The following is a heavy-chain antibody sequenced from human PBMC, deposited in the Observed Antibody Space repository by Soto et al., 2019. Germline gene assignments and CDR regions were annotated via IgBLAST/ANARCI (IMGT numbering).Heavy chain of an antibody. D-gene: IGHD2-2*01. CDR1: GYTFTSYA. V-gene: IGHV1-3*01. Sequence: ASVKVSCKASGYTFTSYAMHWVRQAPGQRLEWMGWINAGNGNTKYSQKFQGRVTITRDTSASTAYMELSSLRSEDTAVYYCARGFRCSSTSCYVNHDAFDIWGQGTMVTV. J-gene: IGHJ3*02. CDR3: ARGFRCSSTSCYVNHDAFDI. CDR2: INAGNGNT.